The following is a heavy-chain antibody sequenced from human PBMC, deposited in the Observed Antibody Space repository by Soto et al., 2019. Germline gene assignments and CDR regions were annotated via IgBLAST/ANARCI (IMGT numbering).Heavy chain of an antibody. V-gene: IGHV1-69*02. J-gene: IGHJ6*02. CDR2: IIPILGIA. CDR1: GGTFSSYT. Sequence: QVQLVQSGAEVKKPGSSVKVSCKASGGTFSSYTISWVRQAPGQGLEWMGRIIPILGIANYAQKFQGRVTITAEKSTSTAYMELSSLRSEDTAVYYFARGTVLLWFGDSRAYYYGMDVWGQGTTVTVSS. CDR3: ARGTVLLWFGDSRAYYYGMDV. D-gene: IGHD3-10*01.